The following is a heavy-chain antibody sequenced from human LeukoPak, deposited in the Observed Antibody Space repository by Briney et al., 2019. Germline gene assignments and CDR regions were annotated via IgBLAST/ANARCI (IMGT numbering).Heavy chain of an antibody. V-gene: IGHV3-30-3*01. J-gene: IGHJ4*02. CDR3: ARAGGGYYDYYFDY. CDR2: ISYDGSNK. D-gene: IGHD3-22*01. Sequence: PGRSLRLSCAASGFTFSSYAMHWVRQAPGKGLEWVAVISYDGSNKYYADSVKGRFTISRDNSKNTLYLQMNSLRAEDTAVYYCARAGGGYYDYYFDYWGQGTLVTVFS. CDR1: GFTFSSYA.